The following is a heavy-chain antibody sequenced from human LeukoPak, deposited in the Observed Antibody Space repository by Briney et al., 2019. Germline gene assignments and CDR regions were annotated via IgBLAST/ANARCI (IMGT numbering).Heavy chain of an antibody. J-gene: IGHJ4*02. V-gene: IGHV1-69*05. D-gene: IGHD2-21*01. CDR3: ARDEDSEFPPDDCGGDCYSTDY. Sequence: SVKVSCKASGGTFSSYAISWVRQAPGQGLEWMGGIIPIFGTANYAQKFQGRVTITTDESTSTAYMELSSLRAEDTAVYYCARDEDSEFPPDDCGGDCYSTDYWGQGTLVTVSS. CDR1: GGTFSSYA. CDR2: IIPIFGTA.